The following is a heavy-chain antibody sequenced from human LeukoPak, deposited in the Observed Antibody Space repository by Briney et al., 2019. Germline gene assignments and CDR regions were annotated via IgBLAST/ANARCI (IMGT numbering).Heavy chain of an antibody. V-gene: IGHV3-21*01. CDR3: ARVDTAMVGAFDI. CDR2: ISSSSRYI. CDR1: GFTFSSYS. Sequence: GGSLRLSCAASGFTFSSYSMNWVRQAPGKGLEWVSSISSSSRYIYYADSVKGRFTISRDNAKNSLYLQMNSLRAEDTAVYYCARVDTAMVGAFDIWGQGTMVTVSS. J-gene: IGHJ3*02. D-gene: IGHD5-18*01.